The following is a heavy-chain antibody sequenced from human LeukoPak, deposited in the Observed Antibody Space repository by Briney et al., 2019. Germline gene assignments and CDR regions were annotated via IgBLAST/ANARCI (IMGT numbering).Heavy chain of an antibody. V-gene: IGHV4-39*01. CDR3: AIRKRIFGDYVWFDP. D-gene: IGHD4-17*01. J-gene: IGHJ5*02. CDR2: VSYGGST. Sequence: SETLSLTCNVSGGSITRNNYYGRWIRQPPGQGLEWIGSVSYGGSTYYNSSLKSRLTMSIGRAKNEFPLNLRSVTAADTAVYYCAIRKRIFGDYVWFDPWGQGTLVTVSS. CDR1: GGSITRNNYY.